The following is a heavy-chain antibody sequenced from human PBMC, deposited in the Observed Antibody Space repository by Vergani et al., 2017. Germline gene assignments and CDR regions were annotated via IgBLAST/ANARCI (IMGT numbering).Heavy chain of an antibody. CDR3: ARVDQGYTTSYYYYYCMDV. V-gene: IGHV4-30-2*01. D-gene: IGHD5-24*01. CDR1: GGSISSCSYS. J-gene: IGHJ6*03. CDR2: ISHSGST. Sequence: QLQLQESGSGLVKPSQTLSLTCAVSGGSISSCSYSWSWIRPPPGKGLEWSGHISHSGSTYYNPSLMSRVTISVDRSKNQFSLRLSSVTAADTAVYYCARVDQGYTTSYYYYYCMDVWGKETTVSVSS.